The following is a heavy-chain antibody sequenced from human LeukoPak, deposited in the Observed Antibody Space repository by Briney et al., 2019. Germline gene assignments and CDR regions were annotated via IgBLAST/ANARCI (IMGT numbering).Heavy chain of an antibody. CDR2: MHYSGSI. CDR3: CGSGWFAGPFGY. Sequence: SETLSLTCSVSGGSITKNGYYWGWIRQSPETGLEWIGSMHYSGSIYYNPSLNSRVTISVDTSKNQFSLKLTSVTAADTAVYYCCGSGWFAGPFGYWAREPWSPSPQ. J-gene: IGHJ4*02. CDR1: GGSITKNGYY. V-gene: IGHV4-39*07. D-gene: IGHD6-19*01.